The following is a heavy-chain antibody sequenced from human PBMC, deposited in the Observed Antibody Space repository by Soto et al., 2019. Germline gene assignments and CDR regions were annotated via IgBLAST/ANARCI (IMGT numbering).Heavy chain of an antibody. Sequence: EVQLVESGGGLVKPGGSLRLSCAASGFTFSNVWMNWVRQAPGKGLEWVGRIKSKTDGGTTDYAAPVKGRFTISRDDSNNTLSLHMNSLKTEDTAVYYCTPLALKYSSGWYEFSDWGQGTLVTVSS. J-gene: IGHJ4*02. CDR1: GFTFSNVW. V-gene: IGHV3-15*07. CDR3: TPLALKYSSGWYEFSD. D-gene: IGHD6-19*01. CDR2: IKSKTDGGTT.